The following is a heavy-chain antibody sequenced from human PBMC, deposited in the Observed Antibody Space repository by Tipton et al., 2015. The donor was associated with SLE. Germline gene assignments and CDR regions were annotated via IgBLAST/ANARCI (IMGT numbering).Heavy chain of an antibody. D-gene: IGHD3-16*01. CDR3: ARDSLNWGSYYHGMDV. CDR2: IFYTGST. J-gene: IGHJ6*02. V-gene: IGHV4-59*01. CDR1: GGSISSYY. Sequence: GLVKPSETLSLTCTVSGGSISSYYWTWIRQPPGKGLEWIGHIFYTGSTRYNPSLKSRVTISVDTSKSQFSLKLSSVTAADTAVYYCARDSLNWGSYYHGMDVWGQGTTVTVSS.